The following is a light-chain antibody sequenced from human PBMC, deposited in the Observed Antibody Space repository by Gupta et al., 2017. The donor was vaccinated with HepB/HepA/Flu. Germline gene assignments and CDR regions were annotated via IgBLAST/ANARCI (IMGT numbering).Light chain of an antibody. V-gene: IGKV3-15*01. CDR2: DIS. CDR3: QQHENWPPWT. CDR1: RSVSNS. Sequence: EIVMTQSPATLSVSPGERATLSCRASRSVSNSLAWYQHKPGQAPRLLIYDISARATGITARFSGRGHGRDLSLTNSSRQLEDFAVYYCQQHENWPPWTLGQGTKVEIK. J-gene: IGKJ1*01.